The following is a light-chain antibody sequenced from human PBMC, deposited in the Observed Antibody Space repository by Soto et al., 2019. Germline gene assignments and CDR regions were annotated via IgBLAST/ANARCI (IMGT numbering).Light chain of an antibody. CDR2: SAS. CDR1: QTINKN. CDR3: QQSFRTPYT. J-gene: IGKJ2*01. Sequence: DIQMTQSPSSLSASVGDRVTITCRASQTINKNLNWYQQKPGQAPNLLIYSASDFQSGVPSRFSGSGSGTEFTLTINGLQPEDFATYYCQQSFRTPYTFDQGNDLAI. V-gene: IGKV1-39*01.